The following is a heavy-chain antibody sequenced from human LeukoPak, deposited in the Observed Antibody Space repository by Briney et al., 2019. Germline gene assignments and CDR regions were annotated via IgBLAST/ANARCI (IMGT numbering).Heavy chain of an antibody. D-gene: IGHD2-15*01. J-gene: IGHJ6*03. CDR2: ISAYNGDT. Sequence: ASVQVSCKASGYTFTRYGISWVRQAPGQGLEWMGWISAYNGDTNYAQKLQGRVTMTTDTSTRTAYMELRSLRSDDTAVYYCARGGSPSHDMDVWGKGTTVTVSS. CDR3: ARGGSPSHDMDV. V-gene: IGHV1-18*01. CDR1: GYTFTRYG.